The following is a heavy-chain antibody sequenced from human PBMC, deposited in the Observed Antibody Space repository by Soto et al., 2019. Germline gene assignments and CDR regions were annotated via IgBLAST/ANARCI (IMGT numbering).Heavy chain of an antibody. V-gene: IGHV4-39*07. CDR3: ARVHSLEVGWFPGAYYFAY. Sequence: SETLSLTCTVSGGSISSSSYYWGWIRQPPGKGLEWIGSIYHSGSTNYNPSLKSRVTISVDKSKNQFSLKLSSVTAADTAVYYCARVHSLEVGWFPGAYYFAYWGQGTLVTVFS. D-gene: IGHD3-3*01. CDR1: GGSISSSSYY. J-gene: IGHJ4*02. CDR2: IYHSGST.